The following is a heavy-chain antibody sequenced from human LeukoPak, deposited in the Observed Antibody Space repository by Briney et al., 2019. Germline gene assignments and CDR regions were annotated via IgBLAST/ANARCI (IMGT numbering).Heavy chain of an antibody. CDR2: ISSSSSTI. CDR3: ARDFYGSGSYYWSDAFDI. Sequence: RGSLRLSCAASGFTFRSYSMSSVRQAPGKGQEWVSYISSSSSTIYYADSVKGRFTISRDNAKNSLYLQMNSLRAEDTAVYYCARDFYGSGSYYWSDAFDIWGQGTMVTVSS. D-gene: IGHD3-10*01. J-gene: IGHJ3*02. CDR1: GFTFRSYS. V-gene: IGHV3-48*01.